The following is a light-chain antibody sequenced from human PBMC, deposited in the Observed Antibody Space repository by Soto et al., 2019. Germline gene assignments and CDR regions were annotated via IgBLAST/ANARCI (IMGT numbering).Light chain of an antibody. J-gene: IGKJ1*01. CDR3: QQYDNWPPKWT. CDR1: ESVSSS. Sequence: EIVMTQSPVTLSVSPGERATLSCRASESVSSSLAWYQQKPGQAPRLLIYGASTRATGIPARFSGSGSGTEFTLTISSLQSEDFAVYYCQQYDNWPPKWTFG. CDR2: GAS. V-gene: IGKV3-15*01.